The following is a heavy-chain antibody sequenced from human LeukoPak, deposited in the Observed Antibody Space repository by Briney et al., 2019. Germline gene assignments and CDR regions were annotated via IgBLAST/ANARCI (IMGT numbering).Heavy chain of an antibody. J-gene: IGHJ4*02. CDR1: GGSFSGYY. CDR3: ARDRYYYGSGSYPLDY. D-gene: IGHD3-10*01. CDR2: INHSGST. Sequence: PSETLSLTCAVYGGSFSGYYWSWIRQPPGKGLEWFGEINHSGSTNYNPSLKSRVTISVDTSKNQFSLKLSSVTAADTAVYYCARDRYYYGSGSYPLDYWGQGTLVTVSS. V-gene: IGHV4-34*01.